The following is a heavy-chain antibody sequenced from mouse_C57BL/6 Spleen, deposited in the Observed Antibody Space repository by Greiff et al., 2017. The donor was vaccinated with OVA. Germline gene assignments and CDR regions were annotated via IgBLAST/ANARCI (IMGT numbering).Heavy chain of an antibody. Sequence: VQLQQSGAELARPGASVKLSCKASGYTFTSYGISWVKQRTGQGLEWIGEIYPRSGNTYYNEKFKGKATLTADKSSSTAYMELRSLTSEDSAVYFCARQGRSTTVAGAMDYWGQGTSVTVSS. V-gene: IGHV1-81*01. CDR3: ARQGRSTTVAGAMDY. D-gene: IGHD1-1*01. CDR1: GYTFTSYG. CDR2: IYPRSGNT. J-gene: IGHJ4*01.